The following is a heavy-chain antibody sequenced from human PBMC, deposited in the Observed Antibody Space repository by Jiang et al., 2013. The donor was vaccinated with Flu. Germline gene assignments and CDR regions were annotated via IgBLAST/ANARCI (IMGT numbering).Heavy chain of an antibody. CDR2: IYWNDDK. Sequence: KPTQTLTLTCTFSGFSLSTSGVGVGWIRQPPGKALEWLALIYWNDDKRYNPSLESRLTITKDTSKNQVVLTMTNMDPADTATYYCVHDTRYTSAWSFYYWGPGTLVTVSS. J-gene: IGHJ4*01. CDR3: VHDTRYTSAWSFYY. V-gene: IGHV2-5*01. D-gene: IGHD6-19*01. CDR1: GFSLSTSGVG.